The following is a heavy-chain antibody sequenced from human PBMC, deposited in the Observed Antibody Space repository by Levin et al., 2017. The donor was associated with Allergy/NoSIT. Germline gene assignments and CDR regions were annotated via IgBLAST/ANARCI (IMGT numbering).Heavy chain of an antibody. CDR3: AMGGTVTLGSYFDY. Sequence: SCAASGFTFDDYAMHWVRQAPGKGLEWVSGISWNSGSIGYADSVKGRFTISRDNAKNSLYLQMNSLRAEDTALYYCAMGGTVTLGSYFDYWGQGTLVTVSS. D-gene: IGHD4-17*01. J-gene: IGHJ4*02. CDR2: ISWNSGSI. CDR1: GFTFDDYA. V-gene: IGHV3-9*01.